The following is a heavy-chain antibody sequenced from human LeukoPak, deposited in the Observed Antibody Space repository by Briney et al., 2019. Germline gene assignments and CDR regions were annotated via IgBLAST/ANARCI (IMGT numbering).Heavy chain of an antibody. V-gene: IGHV3-7*01. CDR2: IKQDGSEK. CDR3: ARKNGLDY. J-gene: IGHJ4*02. CDR1: GFTFSSYE. Sequence: GGSLRLSCAASGFTFSSYEMNWVRQAPGKGLEWVANIKQDGSEKYYVDSVKGRFTISKDNAKNSLYLQMNSLRAEDTAVYYCARKNGLDYWGQGTLVTVSS.